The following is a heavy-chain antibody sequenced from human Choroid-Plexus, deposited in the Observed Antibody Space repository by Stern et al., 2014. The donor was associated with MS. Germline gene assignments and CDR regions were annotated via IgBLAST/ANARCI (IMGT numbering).Heavy chain of an antibody. Sequence: VQLVESGGGVVQPGRPLRLSCVASGFTFGSCAMHWVRQAPGKGLEWVAGVSFDGSNKNYAAPVKGRFTISRDNSQNTLYMQMSSLRPEDTAVYYCAKDRHYLTYFFHHWGQGSLVTVSS. CDR2: VSFDGSNK. J-gene: IGHJ1*01. D-gene: IGHD2/OR15-2a*01. V-gene: IGHV3-30*18. CDR1: GFTFGSCA. CDR3: AKDRHYLTYFFHH.